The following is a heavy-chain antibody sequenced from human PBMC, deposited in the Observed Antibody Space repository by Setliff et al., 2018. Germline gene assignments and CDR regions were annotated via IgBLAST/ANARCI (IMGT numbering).Heavy chain of an antibody. CDR1: GFTFSSYA. CDR2: ISYDGSNK. V-gene: IGHV3-30*01. Sequence: PGGSLRLSCAASGFTFSSYAMHWVRQAPGKGLEWVAVISYDGSNKYYADSVKGRFTISRDNSKNTLYLQMNSLRAEDTAVYYCARSVIGYYYYGTDVWGQGTLVTVSS. J-gene: IGHJ6*02. CDR3: ARSVIGYYYYGTDV. D-gene: IGHD3-10*01.